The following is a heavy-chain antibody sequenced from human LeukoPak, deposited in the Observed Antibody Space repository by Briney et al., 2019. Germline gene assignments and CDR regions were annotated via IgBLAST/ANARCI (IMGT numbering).Heavy chain of an antibody. CDR3: AKDGGVIVESYYYFYYMDV. CDR2: ISYDGSNK. J-gene: IGHJ6*03. CDR1: GFTFRSYG. D-gene: IGHD3-16*02. V-gene: IGHV3-30*18. Sequence: HPGGSLRLSCAASGFTFRSYGMHWVRQAPGKGLEWVAVISYDGSNKYYADSVKGRFTISRDNSKNALYLQMNSLRAEDTAVYYCAKDGGVIVESYYYFYYMDVWGKGTTVTISS.